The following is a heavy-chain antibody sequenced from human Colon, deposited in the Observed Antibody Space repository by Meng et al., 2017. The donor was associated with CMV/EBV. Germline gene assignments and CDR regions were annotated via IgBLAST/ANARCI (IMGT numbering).Heavy chain of an antibody. D-gene: IGHD6-13*01. CDR1: GYSVSSATW. J-gene: IGHJ4*02. CDR3: ARKIAGASFFDY. V-gene: IGHV4-28*01. CDR2: IYYSGDT. Sequence: CAVSGYSVSSATWWGWIRRPPGKGLEWIGYIYYSGDTYYNPSLKSRVTMSIDRSTDQFSLRLISVTAEDTAIYYCARKIAGASFFDYWGQGTLVTVSS.